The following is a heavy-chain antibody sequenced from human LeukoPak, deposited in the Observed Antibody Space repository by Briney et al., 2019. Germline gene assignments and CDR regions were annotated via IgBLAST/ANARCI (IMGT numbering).Heavy chain of an antibody. J-gene: IGHJ6*04. CDR3: ARCQLLLFYYYGMDV. D-gene: IGHD2-2*01. V-gene: IGHV4-34*01. CDR1: GGSFSGYY. Sequence: PSDTLSLTCAVYGGSFSGYYWSWIRHPPGKGLEWIGEINHSGSTNYNPSLKSRVTISVDTSKNQFSLKLSSVTAADTAVYYCARCQLLLFYYYGMDVWGKGTTVTVSS. CDR2: INHSGST.